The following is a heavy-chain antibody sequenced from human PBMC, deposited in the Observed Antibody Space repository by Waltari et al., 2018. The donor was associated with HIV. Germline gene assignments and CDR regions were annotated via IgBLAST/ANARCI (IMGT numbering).Heavy chain of an antibody. J-gene: IGHJ6*02. CDR1: DSTVRTHY. D-gene: IGHD2-2*02. CDR2: MNSGGTT. V-gene: IGHV3-66*01. CDR3: ARELREAWSGDRRDYTGLDV. Sequence: SGAASSHPGGSLRVYCWASDSTVRTHYMSWLRQSPGKGLQWVAFMNSGGTTFYTDSVKGRFYVSRDNPQNAMVLEMNDLKVDDTGIYYCARELREAWSGDRRDYTGLDVWGRGTTVT.